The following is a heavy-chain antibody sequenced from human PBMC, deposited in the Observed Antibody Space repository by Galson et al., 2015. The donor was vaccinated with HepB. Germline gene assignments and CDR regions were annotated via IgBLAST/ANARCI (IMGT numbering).Heavy chain of an antibody. V-gene: IGHV3-9*01. CDR2: ISWNSGSI. CDR3: AKDIRGDSSGCIDY. CDR1: GFTFDDYA. J-gene: IGHJ4*02. Sequence: SLRLSCAASGFTFDDYAMRWVRQAPGKGLEWVSGISWNSGSIGYADSVKGRFTISRDNAKNSLYLQMNSLRAEDTALYYCAKDIRGDSSGCIDYWGQGTLVTVSS. D-gene: IGHD3-22*01.